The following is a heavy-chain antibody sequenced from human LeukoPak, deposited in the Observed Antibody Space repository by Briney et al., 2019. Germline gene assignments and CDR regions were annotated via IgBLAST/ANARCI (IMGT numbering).Heavy chain of an antibody. J-gene: IGHJ4*02. CDR1: GGSFSGYY. CDR2: INHSGST. CDR3: ARLPTYYDYVWGSYRYGRFDY. V-gene: IGHV4-34*01. Sequence: SETLSLTCAVYGGSFSGYYWSWIRQPPGKGLEWIGEINHSGSTNYNPSLKSRVTISVDTSKNQFSLKLSSVTAADTAVYYCARLPTYYDYVWGSYRYGRFDYWGQGTLVTVSS. D-gene: IGHD3-16*02.